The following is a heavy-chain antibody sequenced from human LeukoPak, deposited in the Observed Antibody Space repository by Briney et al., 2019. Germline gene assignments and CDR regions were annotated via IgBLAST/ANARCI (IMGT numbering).Heavy chain of an antibody. D-gene: IGHD3-3*01. CDR2: IYTSGST. CDR3: ARGYYDFWSGPPLRARLNAFDI. Sequence: SETLSLTCTVSGGSISSYYWSWIRRPAGKGLEWIGRIYTSGSTNYNPSLKSQVTMSVDTSKNQFSLKLSSVTAADTAVYYCARGYYDFWSGPPLRARLNAFDIWGQGTMVTVSS. J-gene: IGHJ3*02. V-gene: IGHV4-4*07. CDR1: GGSISSYY.